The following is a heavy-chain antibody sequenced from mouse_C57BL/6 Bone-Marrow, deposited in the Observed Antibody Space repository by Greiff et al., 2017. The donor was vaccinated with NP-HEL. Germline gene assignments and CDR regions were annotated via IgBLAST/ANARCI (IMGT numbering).Heavy chain of an antibody. CDR1: GFTFSDYG. V-gene: IGHV5-17*01. CDR2: ISSCSSTI. Sequence: DVKLVESGGGLVKPGGSLKLSCAASGFTFSDYGMHWVRQAPEKGLEWVAYISSCSSTIYYADTVKGRFTISRDNAKNTLYLQMTSLRSEDTAMYYCARLGIRDYYAMDYWGQGTSVTVSS. D-gene: IGHD2-4*01. J-gene: IGHJ4*01. CDR3: ARLGIRDYYAMDY.